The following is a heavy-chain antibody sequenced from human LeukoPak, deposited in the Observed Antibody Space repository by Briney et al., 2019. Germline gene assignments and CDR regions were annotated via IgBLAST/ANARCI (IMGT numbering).Heavy chain of an antibody. CDR3: AREAPQSNWRGDYFDY. V-gene: IGHV1-18*01. CDR2: INIHNGYT. D-gene: IGHD1-1*01. J-gene: IGHJ4*02. Sequence: ASVKVSCKASGYTFSSYGISWVRQAPGQGLEWMGWINIHNGYTIYGQKIQGRVTMTADKSTNTAHMDLRSLRSDDTAVYYCAREAPQSNWRGDYFDYWGQGTQVTVSS. CDR1: GYTFSSYG.